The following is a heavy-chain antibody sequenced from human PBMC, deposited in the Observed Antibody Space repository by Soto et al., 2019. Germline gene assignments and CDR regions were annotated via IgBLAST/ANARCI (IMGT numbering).Heavy chain of an antibody. V-gene: IGHV5-10-1*01. CDR3: ARRMIAAADGGAFDI. Sequence: PGEFLKISCKGSGYSFTSYWISWVRQMPGKGLEWMGRIDPSDSYTNYSPSFQGHVTISADKSISTAYLQWSSLKASDTAMYYCARRMIAAADGGAFDIWGQGTMVTVSS. J-gene: IGHJ3*02. CDR1: GYSFTSYW. CDR2: IDPSDSYT. D-gene: IGHD6-13*01.